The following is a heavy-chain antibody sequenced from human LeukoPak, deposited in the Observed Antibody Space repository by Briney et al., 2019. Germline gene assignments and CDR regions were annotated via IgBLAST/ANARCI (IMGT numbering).Heavy chain of an antibody. CDR3: ARIRRSSLETFFDY. CDR2: INPNSGGT. J-gene: IGHJ4*02. CDR1: GYTFTGYY. Sequence: ASVKVSCKASGYTFTGYYMHWVRQAPGQGLEWMGWINPNSGGTNYAQKFQGRVTMTRGTSISTAYMELSRLRSDDTAVYYCARIRRSSLETFFDYWGQGTLVTVSS. V-gene: IGHV1-2*02. D-gene: IGHD6-13*01.